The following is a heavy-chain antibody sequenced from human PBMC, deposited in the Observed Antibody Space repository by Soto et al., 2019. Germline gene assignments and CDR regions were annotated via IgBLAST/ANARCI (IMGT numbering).Heavy chain of an antibody. V-gene: IGHV4-39*02. CDR1: GGSISSSSYY. CDR3: ARESSGHMIPSYGMDV. D-gene: IGHD3-16*01. Sequence: SETLSLTCTVSGGSISSSSYYWGWIRQPPGKGLEWIGNIYYSGSTYYNPSLKSRVTISVDTSKNQFSLKLSSVTAADTAVYYCARESSGHMIPSYGMDVWGQGTTVTVSS. J-gene: IGHJ6*02. CDR2: IYYSGST.